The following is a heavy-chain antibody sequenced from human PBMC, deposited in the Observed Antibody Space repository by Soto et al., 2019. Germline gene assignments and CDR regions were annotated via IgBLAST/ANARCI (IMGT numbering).Heavy chain of an antibody. J-gene: IGHJ4*02. D-gene: IGHD1-26*01. Sequence: QVQLVESGGGVVQPGRSLRLSCVASGFIFSTYGMHWVRQAPGMGLEWVAVISYDGSNRYYADSVKGRFTISRDNSKNTLYLQMNSLRLEYTAVYFCTSAVRRAGGWDFDYWGQGTLVTGSS. CDR3: TSAVRRAGGWDFDY. CDR2: ISYDGSNR. V-gene: IGHV3-30*03. CDR1: GFIFSTYG.